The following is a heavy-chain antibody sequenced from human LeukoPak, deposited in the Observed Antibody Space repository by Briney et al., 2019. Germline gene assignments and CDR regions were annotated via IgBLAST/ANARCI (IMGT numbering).Heavy chain of an antibody. Sequence: GGSLRLXCAXSXXXXSSYAXSWVRQAPGRGLEWVSAISGSGGSTYYADSVKGRFTISRDNSKNTLSLQMNSLRAEDTAVYYCAKGGYCSGGSCYSSFDYWGQGTLVTVSS. CDR1: XXXXSSYA. V-gene: IGHV3-23*01. CDR2: ISGSGGST. CDR3: AKGGYCSGGSCYSSFDY. D-gene: IGHD2-15*01. J-gene: IGHJ4*02.